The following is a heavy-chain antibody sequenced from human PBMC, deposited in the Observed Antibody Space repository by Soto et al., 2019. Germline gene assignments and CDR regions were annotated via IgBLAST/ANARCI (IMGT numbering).Heavy chain of an antibody. CDR2: IIPIFGTA. J-gene: IGHJ3*02. V-gene: IGHV1-69*06. CDR3: ARDREYRSSSDDAFDI. CDR1: GGTFSSYA. D-gene: IGHD6-13*01. Sequence: QVQLVQSGAEVKKPGSSVKVSCKASGGTFSSYAISWVRQAPGQGLEWMGGIIPIFGTANYAQKFQGRVTITADKSTSTAYMELSSLRSEDTAVYYCARDREYRSSSDDAFDIWGQGTMVTVSS.